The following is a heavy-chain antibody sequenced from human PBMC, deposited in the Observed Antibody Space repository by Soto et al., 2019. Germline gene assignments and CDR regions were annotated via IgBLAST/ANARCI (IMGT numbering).Heavy chain of an antibody. Sequence: HPGGSLRLSCAASGFTFSTYGIHWVRQAPGKGLEWVAVISYDGNKKYYADSVKGRFTISRDNSKNTLYLQMNSLRAEDTAVYYCAKVLYPLDYYYAMDVWGQGTTVTVAS. CDR3: AKVLYPLDYYYAMDV. J-gene: IGHJ6*02. D-gene: IGHD3-16*02. CDR2: ISYDGNKK. V-gene: IGHV3-30*18. CDR1: GFTFSTYG.